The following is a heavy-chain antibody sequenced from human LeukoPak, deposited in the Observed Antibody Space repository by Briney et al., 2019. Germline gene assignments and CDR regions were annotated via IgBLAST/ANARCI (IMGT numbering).Heavy chain of an antibody. CDR2: IFHTGST. Sequence: SATLSLTCSVSGDSITSRNWWTWVRPTPEKGLEWIGEIFHTGSTNYNPSVEGRVTISIDKSKNQFSLMLTSVTAADTALYYCARGMWFDTLFSAFDVWGQGTMVSVSS. J-gene: IGHJ3*01. V-gene: IGHV4-4*02. D-gene: IGHD3-10*01. CDR1: GDSITSRNW. CDR3: ARGMWFDTLFSAFDV.